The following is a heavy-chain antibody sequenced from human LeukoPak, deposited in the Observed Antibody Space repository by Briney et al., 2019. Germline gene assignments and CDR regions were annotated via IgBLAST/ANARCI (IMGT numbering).Heavy chain of an antibody. J-gene: IGHJ4*02. Sequence: SVKVSCKASGGTFSSYAISWVRQAPGQGLEWLGGIIPIFGTANYAQKFQGRVTITADKSTSTAYMELSSLRSEDTAVYYCARSLRYGGYAKTSYYFDYWGQGTLVTVSS. CDR2: IIPIFGTA. V-gene: IGHV1-69*06. D-gene: IGHD5-12*01. CDR3: ARSLRYGGYAKTSYYFDY. CDR1: GGTFSSYA.